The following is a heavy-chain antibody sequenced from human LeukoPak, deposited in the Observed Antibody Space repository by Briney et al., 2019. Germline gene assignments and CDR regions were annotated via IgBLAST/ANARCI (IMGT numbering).Heavy chain of an antibody. CDR3: ARDHRGVINYFDY. D-gene: IGHD3-3*01. CDR2: IWYDGSNK. V-gene: IGHV3-33*01. CDR1: GFTFSPYW. J-gene: IGHJ4*02. Sequence: GGSLRLSCGGSGFTFSPYWFHWVRQAPGKGLEWVAVIWYDGSNKYYADSVKGRFTISRDNSKSTLYLQMNSLRAEDTAVYYCARDHRGVINYFDYWGQGTLVTVSS.